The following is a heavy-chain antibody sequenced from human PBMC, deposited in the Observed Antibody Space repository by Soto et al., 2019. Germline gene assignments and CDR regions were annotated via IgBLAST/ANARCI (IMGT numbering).Heavy chain of an antibody. CDR1: GGSFSGYY. CDR2: INHSGST. V-gene: IGHV4-34*01. J-gene: IGHJ6*02. D-gene: IGHD2-2*01. CDR3: ARGNRDIVVVTAAIGGMDV. Sequence: SETLSLTCAVYGGSFSGYYWSWIRQPPGKGLEWIGEINHSGSTNYNPSLKSRVTISVDTSKNQFSLKLSSVTAADTAVYYCARGNRDIVVVTAAIGGMDVWGQGNTVTVSS.